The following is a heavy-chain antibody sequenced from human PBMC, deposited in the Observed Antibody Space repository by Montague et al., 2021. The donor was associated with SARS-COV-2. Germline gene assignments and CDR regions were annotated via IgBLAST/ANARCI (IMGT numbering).Heavy chain of an antibody. Sequence: SLRLSCAASGFIFTNYGMNWVRRAPGKGLESVAGISGFGGGTYYSDSVKGRITISRATSNSTLFLQMDGLRAEDTAIYYCAKSFSGARNWFDIWGQGTLVTVSS. D-gene: IGHD1-14*01. J-gene: IGHJ5*02. CDR2: ISGFGGGT. V-gene: IGHV3-23*01. CDR1: GFIFTNYG. CDR3: AKSFSGARNWFDI.